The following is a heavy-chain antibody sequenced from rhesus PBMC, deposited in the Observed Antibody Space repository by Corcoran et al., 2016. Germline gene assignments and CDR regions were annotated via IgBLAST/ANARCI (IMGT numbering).Heavy chain of an antibody. Sequence: QVTLKESGPALVKPTQTLTLTCTFSGLSLTISGMGVGWIRQPPGTALEWLALIYWDDDKRYSTSLKSRLTISKDTSKNQVLLTMTNMDPMDTATYYCTRGGYGSSYGLDSWGQGVVVTVSS. CDR1: GLSLTISGMG. CDR3: TRGGYGSSYGLDS. D-gene: IGHD4-29*01. J-gene: IGHJ6*01. CDR2: IYWDDDK. V-gene: IGHV2-152*01.